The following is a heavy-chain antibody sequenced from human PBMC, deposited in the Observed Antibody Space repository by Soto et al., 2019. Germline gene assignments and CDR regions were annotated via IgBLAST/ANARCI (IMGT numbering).Heavy chain of an antibody. CDR2: IIPIFGTA. CDR3: ALGIFNAGDAFDI. CDR1: GGTFSSYA. J-gene: IGHJ3*02. V-gene: IGHV1-69*13. Sequence: ASVKVSCKASGGTFSSYAISWVRQAPGQGLEWMGGIIPIFGTANYAQKFQGRVTITADESTSTAYMELSSLRSEDTAVYYCALGIFNAGDAFDIWGQGTMVTVSS. D-gene: IGHD2-15*01.